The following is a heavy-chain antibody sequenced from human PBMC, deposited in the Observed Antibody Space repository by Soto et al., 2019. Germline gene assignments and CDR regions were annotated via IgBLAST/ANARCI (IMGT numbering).Heavy chain of an antibody. Sequence: QVPLVQSGAEVKKPGASVKVSCKASGYTFTSYAMHWVRQAPGQRLEWMGWINAGNGNTKYSQKFQGRVTITRDTSASTAYMELSSLRSEDTAVYYCAGAYDFWSGYYNWFDPWGQGTLVTVSS. V-gene: IGHV1-3*01. CDR1: GYTFTSYA. CDR3: AGAYDFWSGYYNWFDP. D-gene: IGHD3-3*01. J-gene: IGHJ5*02. CDR2: INAGNGNT.